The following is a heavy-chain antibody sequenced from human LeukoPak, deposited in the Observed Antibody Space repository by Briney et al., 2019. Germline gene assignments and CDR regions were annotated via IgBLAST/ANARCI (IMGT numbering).Heavy chain of an antibody. CDR1: GFTFSSYA. D-gene: IGHD6-13*01. CDR3: AVHSSSWYLDWFDP. V-gene: IGHV3-23*01. J-gene: IGHJ5*02. Sequence: PGGSLRLSCAASGFTFSSYAMSWVRQAPGKGLEWVSAISGSGGSTYYADSVKGRLTISRDNSKNTLYLQMNSLRAEDTAVYYCAVHSSSWYLDWFDPWGQGTLVTVSS. CDR2: ISGSGGST.